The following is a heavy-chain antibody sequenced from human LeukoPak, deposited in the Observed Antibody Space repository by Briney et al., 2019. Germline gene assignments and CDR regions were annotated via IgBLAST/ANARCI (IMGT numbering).Heavy chain of an antibody. CDR3: AREGGAAAAAFDY. J-gene: IGHJ4*02. D-gene: IGHD6-13*01. CDR1: GFTFSDYY. Sequence: AGGSLRLSCAASGFTFSDYYMSWIRQAPGKGLEWVSYISSSSSYTNYADPVKGRFTISRDNAKNSLYLQMNSLRAEDTAVYYCAREGGAAAAAFDYWGQGTLVTVSS. CDR2: ISSSSSYT. V-gene: IGHV3-11*06.